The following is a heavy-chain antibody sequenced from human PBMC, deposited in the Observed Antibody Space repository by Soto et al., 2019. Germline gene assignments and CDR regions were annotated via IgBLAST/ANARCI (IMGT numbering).Heavy chain of an antibody. CDR2: IIPIFGTA. CDR1: GGTFSSYA. D-gene: IGHD5-12*01. J-gene: IGHJ4*02. Sequence: QVQLVQSGAEVKKPGSSVKVSCKASGGTFSSYAISWVRQAPGQGLEWMGGIIPIFGTANYAQKFQGRVKITADEYTSTAYMELSSMRSEDTDVYYCARGRGYSGYDYGGGNFDYWGQGTLVTVSS. V-gene: IGHV1-69*01. CDR3: ARGRGYSGYDYGGGNFDY.